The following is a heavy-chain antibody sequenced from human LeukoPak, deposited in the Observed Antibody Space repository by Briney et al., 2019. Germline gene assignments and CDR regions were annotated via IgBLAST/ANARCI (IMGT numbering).Heavy chain of an antibody. CDR2: TLYTGST. CDR1: GGSISSHY. J-gene: IGHJ5*02. CDR3: ARHRDSLGFHNWFDP. D-gene: IGHD3-16*01. Sequence: SETLSLTCTVSGGSISSHYWSWIGQSPGRGLEWIGFTLYTGSTNSNPSLKSRVTMSADPSKNQVSLRLISVTAADTAIYYCARHRDSLGFHNWFDPWGQGTLVSVSS. V-gene: IGHV4-59*08.